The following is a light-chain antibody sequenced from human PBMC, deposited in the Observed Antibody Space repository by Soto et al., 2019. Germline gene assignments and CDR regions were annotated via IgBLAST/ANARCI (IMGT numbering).Light chain of an antibody. J-gene: IGKJ1*01. CDR2: GAS. CDR1: QGIGNY. CDR3: LQHNSYPRT. Sequence: DIQMTQSPSAMSASVGDRVTITCRASQGIGNYLAWSQQKPGKVPKRLIYGASNLQSGVPSRFSGSGSGTEFTLTISSLQPEDFVTYYCLQHNSYPRTFGQGTTVDIK. V-gene: IGKV1-17*03.